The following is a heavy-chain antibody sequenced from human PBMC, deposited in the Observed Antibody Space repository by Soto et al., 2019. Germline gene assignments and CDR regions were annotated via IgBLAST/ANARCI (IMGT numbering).Heavy chain of an antibody. V-gene: IGHV5-51*01. Sequence: GESLKISCKASGYGFTNYWILWVRQMPGKGLEWMGIIFPADSDTRYSPSFQGQVTISADKSTNTAYLQWNSLKASDNAVYYCARRGRWPKHYFDYWGQGSLVTVSS. CDR3: ARRGRWPKHYFDY. D-gene: IGHD2-15*01. J-gene: IGHJ4*02. CDR2: IFPADSDT. CDR1: GYGFTNYW.